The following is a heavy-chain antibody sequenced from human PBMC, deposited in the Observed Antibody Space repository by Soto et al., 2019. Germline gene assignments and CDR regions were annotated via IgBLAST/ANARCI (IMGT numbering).Heavy chain of an antibody. Sequence: QVQLVQSGGEVKKPGASVKVSCKASGYTFNSYGISWVRQAPGQGLEWMGWIRVKNGNTNYAQNFQGRFTMTTDTSTSTAYMELRSLRSDDTAVYYCASGSTVGDIWGQGTMVTVSS. V-gene: IGHV1-18*01. CDR1: GYTFNSYG. D-gene: IGHD2-21*02. J-gene: IGHJ3*02. CDR2: IRVKNGNT. CDR3: ASGSTVGDI.